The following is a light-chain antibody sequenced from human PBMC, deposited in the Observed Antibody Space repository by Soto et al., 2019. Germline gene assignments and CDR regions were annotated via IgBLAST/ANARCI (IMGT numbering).Light chain of an antibody. J-gene: IGKJ2*01. Sequence: EIVVPQSPATLSVSPGERATLSCRASQSVISHLAWYQQKPGQAPRLLIYGAFNRVTGIATRCSGSGSGTEFTPTISSLQPEDFAVYYCQQYNNWPRTFGQGTKLEIK. CDR2: GAF. V-gene: IGKV3-15*01. CDR3: QQYNNWPRT. CDR1: QSVISH.